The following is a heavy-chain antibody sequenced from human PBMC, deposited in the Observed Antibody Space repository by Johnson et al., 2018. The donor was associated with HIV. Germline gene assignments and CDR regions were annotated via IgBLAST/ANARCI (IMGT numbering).Heavy chain of an antibody. CDR1: GFTFSRCD. D-gene: IGHD6-25*01. CDR2: IRYDGSNK. CDR3: ARGGLEYSSALGLGYAFDV. J-gene: IGHJ3*01. V-gene: IGHV3-30*02. Sequence: QMLLVESGGGVVQPGRSLRLSCAASGFTFSRCDMHWVRQAPGKGLEWVAFIRYDGSNKYYEDSVKGRFTISRDNSKNTLYLQMKGLRAEDTAVYYCARGGLEYSSALGLGYAFDVWGQGTVVTVSS.